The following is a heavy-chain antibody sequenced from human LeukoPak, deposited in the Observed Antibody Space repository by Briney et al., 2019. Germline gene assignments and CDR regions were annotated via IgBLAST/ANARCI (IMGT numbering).Heavy chain of an antibody. J-gene: IGHJ4*02. D-gene: IGHD5-18*01. CDR2: INWNGGST. CDR3: AKGLWSHFDY. Sequence: GGSLKLSCAASGFTFDDYGMSWVRQAPGKWLEWVSGINWNGGSTGYADSVKGRFTISRDNAKNSLYLQMNSLRAEDTAIYYCAKGLWSHFDYWGQGTLVTVSS. CDR1: GFTFDDYG. V-gene: IGHV3-20*04.